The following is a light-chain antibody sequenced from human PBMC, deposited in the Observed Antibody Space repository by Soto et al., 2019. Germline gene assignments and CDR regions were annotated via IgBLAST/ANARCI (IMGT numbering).Light chain of an antibody. CDR3: QQYNNWPWT. J-gene: IGKJ1*01. V-gene: IGKV3-15*01. Sequence: EIVMTQSPATLSVSPGERATLSCRASQSVSTNLAWFQQKPGQAPRLLISGASTRATGIPARFSGSGSATEFTLTISSLQSEDFAVYYCQQYNNWPWTFGQGTKVEIK. CDR2: GAS. CDR1: QSVSTN.